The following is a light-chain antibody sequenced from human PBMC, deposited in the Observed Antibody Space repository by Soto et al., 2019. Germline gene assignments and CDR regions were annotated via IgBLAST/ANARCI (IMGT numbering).Light chain of an antibody. CDR2: AAS. CDR1: ESISRY. J-gene: IGKJ3*01. CDR3: LQTYSVLRT. V-gene: IGKV1-39*01. Sequence: DIQMTQSPSSLSASVGERVTITCRTSESISRYLNWYQQKPGKAPKLLIYAASTLQSGVPSRFSGSGAGTEFTLTISSLQPEDFATYYCLQTYSVLRTFGPGTAVDIK.